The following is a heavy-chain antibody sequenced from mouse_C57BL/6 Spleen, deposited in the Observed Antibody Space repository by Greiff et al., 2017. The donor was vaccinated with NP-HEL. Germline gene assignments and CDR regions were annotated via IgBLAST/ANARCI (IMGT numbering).Heavy chain of an antibody. CDR1: GYTFTSYW. CDR3: ARWEITTGYYAMDY. J-gene: IGHJ4*01. V-gene: IGHV1-55*01. D-gene: IGHD2-4*01. Sequence: VQLQQPGAELVKPGASVKMSCKASGYTFTSYWITWVKQRPGQGLEWIGDIYPGSGSTNYNEKFKSKATLTVDTSSSTAYMQLSSLTSEDSAVYYCARWEITTGYYAMDYWGQGTSVTVSS. CDR2: IYPGSGST.